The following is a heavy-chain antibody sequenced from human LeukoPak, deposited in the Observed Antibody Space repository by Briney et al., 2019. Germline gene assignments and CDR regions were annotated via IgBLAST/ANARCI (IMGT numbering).Heavy chain of an antibody. D-gene: IGHD5-18*01. CDR1: GGTFSSYA. J-gene: IGHJ3*02. V-gene: IGHV1-69*05. Sequence: ASVKVSCKASGGTFSSYAISWVRQAPGQGLEWMGGIIPIFGTANHAQKFQGRVTITTDESTSTAYMELSSLRSEDTAVYYCARRYSYGYNGAFDIWGQGTMVTVSS. CDR2: IIPIFGTA. CDR3: ARRYSYGYNGAFDI.